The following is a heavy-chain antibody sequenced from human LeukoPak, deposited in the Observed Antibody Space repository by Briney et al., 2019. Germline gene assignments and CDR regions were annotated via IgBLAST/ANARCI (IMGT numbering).Heavy chain of an antibody. Sequence: SETLSLTCTVSGGSISSYYWSWIRQAAGKGLEWIGRIYTSGSTNYNPSLKSRVTMSVDTSKNQFSLKVSSVTAADTAVYYCERGVNLEYYFDYWGQGTLVTVSS. CDR3: ERGVNLEYYFDY. J-gene: IGHJ4*02. CDR2: IYTSGST. D-gene: IGHD1-14*01. V-gene: IGHV4-4*07. CDR1: GGSISSYY.